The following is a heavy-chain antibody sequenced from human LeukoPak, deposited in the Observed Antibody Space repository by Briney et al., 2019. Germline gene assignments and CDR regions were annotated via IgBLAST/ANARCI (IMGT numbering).Heavy chain of an antibody. J-gene: IGHJ4*02. CDR2: SYSAGAT. CDR3: AKDSGPFDY. Sequence: GGSLTLSCAASGFTVSSNRMTWVRQSAGRGLEWLSSSYSAGATYYADSVKGRFTISRDNSKNTLYLQMNSLRAEDTAVYYCAKDSGPFDYWGQGTQVTVSS. CDR1: GFTVSSNR. D-gene: IGHD1-26*01. V-gene: IGHV3-53*05.